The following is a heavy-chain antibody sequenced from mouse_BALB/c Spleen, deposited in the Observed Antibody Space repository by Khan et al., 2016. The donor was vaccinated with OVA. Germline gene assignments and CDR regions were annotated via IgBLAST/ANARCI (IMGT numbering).Heavy chain of an antibody. V-gene: IGHV1S81*02. CDR1: GYTFSSYY. Sequence: VQLQESGAELVKPGASVKLSCKASGYTFSSYYMYWVKQRPGQGLEWIGEINPNNGGTNFNEKFKSKATLTVDKSSSPAYMQLSSLTSEDSAVEYCTSSGYGSFAYWGQGTLVTVSA. D-gene: IGHD2-2*01. J-gene: IGHJ3*01. CDR3: TSSGYGSFAY. CDR2: INPNNGGT.